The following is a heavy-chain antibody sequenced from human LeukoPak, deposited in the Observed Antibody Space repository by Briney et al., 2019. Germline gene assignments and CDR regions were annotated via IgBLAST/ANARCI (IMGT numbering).Heavy chain of an antibody. V-gene: IGHV3-23*01. Sequence: GGSLRLSCAASGFTFSSYAMSWVRQAPGKGLEWVSAISGSGGSTYYADSVKGRFAISRDNSKNTLYLQMNSLRAEDTAVYYCARGIAVAQNWFDPWGQGTLVTVSS. J-gene: IGHJ5*02. CDR1: GFTFSSYA. CDR3: ARGIAVAQNWFDP. CDR2: ISGSGGST. D-gene: IGHD6-19*01.